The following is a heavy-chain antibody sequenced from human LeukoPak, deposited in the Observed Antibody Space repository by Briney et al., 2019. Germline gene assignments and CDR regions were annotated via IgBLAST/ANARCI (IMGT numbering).Heavy chain of an antibody. CDR2: ISSSSSYI. CDR3: ARATPIAYYFDY. CDR1: GFTFSSYS. D-gene: IGHD6-13*01. J-gene: IGHJ4*02. V-gene: IGHV3-21*01. Sequence: PGGSLRLSCAASGFTFSSYSMNWVRQAPGKGLEWVSSISSSSSYIYYADSVKGRFTISRDNAKNSLYLQMNSLIAEDTAVYYCARATPIAYYFDYWGQGTLVTVSS.